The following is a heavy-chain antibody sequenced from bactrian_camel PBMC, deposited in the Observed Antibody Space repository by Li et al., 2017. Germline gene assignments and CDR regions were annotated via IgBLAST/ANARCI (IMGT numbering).Heavy chain of an antibody. CDR2: INSGGHST. V-gene: IGHV3S42*01. J-gene: IGHJ6*01. CDR1: GFTVSTYA. Sequence: DVQLVESGGGSVQPGGSLTLSCTASGFTVSTYAMSWVRQAPGKGLEWVAAINSGGHSTSYPDSVKGRFTVSRDNAKKMVYLQMNSLKPEDTAMYYCAADWSGTDACRSRAIGAPDFAYLGQGTQVTVS. CDR3: AADWSGTDACRSRAIGAPDFAY. D-gene: IGHD3*01.